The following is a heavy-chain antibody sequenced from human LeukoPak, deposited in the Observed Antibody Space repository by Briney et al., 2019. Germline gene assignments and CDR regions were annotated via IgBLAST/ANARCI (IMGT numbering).Heavy chain of an antibody. CDR3: ARGGYSTSSPIYWHFDL. CDR2: IYYSGST. V-gene: IGHV4-59*01. J-gene: IGHJ2*01. Sequence: SETLSLTCTVSGGSISSYYWSWIRQPPGKGLEWIGYIYYSGSTNYNPSLKSRVTMSVDTSKNQFSLKLSSVTAADTAVYYCARGGYSTSSPIYWHFDLWGRGTLVTVSS. CDR1: GGSISSYY. D-gene: IGHD6-6*01.